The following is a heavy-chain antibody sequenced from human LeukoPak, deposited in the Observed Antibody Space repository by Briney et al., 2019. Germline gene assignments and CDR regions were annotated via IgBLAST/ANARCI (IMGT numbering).Heavy chain of an antibody. CDR3: ARSGIVGAQTLYFDY. V-gene: IGHV4-4*07. D-gene: IGHD1-26*01. J-gene: IGHJ4*02. CDR1: GVSISSYY. Sequence: SETLSLTCTVSGVSISSYYWSWIRQPAGKGLEWIGRIYTSGSTNYNPSLKSRVTMSVDTSKNQFSLKLSSVTAADTAVYYCARSGIVGAQTLYFDYWGQGTLVTVSS. CDR2: IYTSGST.